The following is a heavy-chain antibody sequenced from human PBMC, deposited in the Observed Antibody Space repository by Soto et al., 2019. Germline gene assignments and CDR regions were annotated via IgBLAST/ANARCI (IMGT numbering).Heavy chain of an antibody. CDR1: GFTFGSHA. CDR3: AKTPYDFWSSGQYLFDH. CDR2: ISGSGGTT. Sequence: EVQLLDSGGGLVQPGGSQRLSCTVSGFTFGSHAMSWVRQAPGKGLECVSGISGSGGTTFYADSVKGRFTISRDNSKKTLYLQMNSLRAEDTAVYYCAKTPYDFWSSGQYLFDHWGQGTLVTVS. D-gene: IGHD3-3*01. J-gene: IGHJ4*02. V-gene: IGHV3-23*01.